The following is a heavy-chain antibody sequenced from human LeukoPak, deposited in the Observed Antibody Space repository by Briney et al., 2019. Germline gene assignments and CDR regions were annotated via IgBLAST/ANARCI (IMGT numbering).Heavy chain of an antibody. Sequence: GGSLILSCAASGFTFSNYSMNWVRQAPGKGLEWVSYISTRSGTIYYTDSVKGRFTISRDNAKNSLYLQMNSLRDEDTAVYYCARDRGGYEFFDYWGQGILVTVSS. J-gene: IGHJ4*02. CDR3: ARDRGGYEFFDY. V-gene: IGHV3-48*02. CDR2: ISTRSGTI. CDR1: GFTFSNYS. D-gene: IGHD5-12*01.